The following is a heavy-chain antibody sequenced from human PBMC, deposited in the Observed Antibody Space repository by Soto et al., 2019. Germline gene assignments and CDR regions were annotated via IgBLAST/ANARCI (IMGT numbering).Heavy chain of an antibody. CDR2: ISSSGSNM. J-gene: IGHJ4*02. D-gene: IGHD1-26*01. V-gene: IGHV3-48*04. CDR3: AKEATNINNFDY. CDR1: GFTFISYS. Sequence: PGGSLRLSCAASGFTFISYSMNWVRQAPGKGLEWVSYISSSGSNMNYADSVKGRFTISRDNAKNSLYLQMNSLRAEDTAVYYCAKEATNINNFDYWGQGTLVTVSS.